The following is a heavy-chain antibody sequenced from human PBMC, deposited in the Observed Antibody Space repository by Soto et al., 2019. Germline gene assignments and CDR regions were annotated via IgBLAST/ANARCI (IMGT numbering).Heavy chain of an antibody. CDR3: GRAPGGGGY. J-gene: IGHJ4*02. Sequence: EVQLVESGGGLIQPGGSLRLSCAVSGFTVSNNYMSWVRQAPGKGLEGVSVIYSGGYTAYGDSVKGRFTISRDNSKNHLFLKTNSRGPADTPFFYWGRAPGGGGYWGQGTLVTVSS. D-gene: IGHD3-10*01. CDR1: GFTVSNNY. V-gene: IGHV3-53*01. CDR2: IYSGGYT.